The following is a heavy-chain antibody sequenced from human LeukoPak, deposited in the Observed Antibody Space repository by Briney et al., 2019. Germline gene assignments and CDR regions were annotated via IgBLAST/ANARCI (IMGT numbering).Heavy chain of an antibody. Sequence: GGSLRLFCSASGFIFSSYTMQWVRHAPGKGLEYVSAISSNGDTTYYATSVKGRFTISRDNSKDTLYLQVGSLRAEDTAVYYCARSVPAAMSAFDIWGQGTMVTVSS. CDR1: GFIFSSYT. V-gene: IGHV3-64*01. CDR2: ISSNGDTT. J-gene: IGHJ3*02. CDR3: ARSVPAAMSAFDI. D-gene: IGHD2-2*01.